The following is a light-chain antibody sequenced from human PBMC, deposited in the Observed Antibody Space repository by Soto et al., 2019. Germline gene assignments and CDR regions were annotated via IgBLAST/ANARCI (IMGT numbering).Light chain of an antibody. Sequence: QSALTQPASVSGSPGQSITISCTGTSSDVGGYNYVSWYQQHPGKAPKFMIYDVSNRPSGVSNRFSGSKSGNTASLTISGLQAEDEAEYYCSSYTSSSPYVVFGGGTKVTVL. CDR2: DVS. V-gene: IGLV2-14*01. CDR3: SSYTSSSPYVV. CDR1: SSDVGGYNY. J-gene: IGLJ2*01.